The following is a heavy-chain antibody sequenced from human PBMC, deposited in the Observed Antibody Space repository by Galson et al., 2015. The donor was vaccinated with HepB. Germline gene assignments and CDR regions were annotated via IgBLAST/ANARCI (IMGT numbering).Heavy chain of an antibody. Sequence: SLRLSCAASGFTFSNYEMNWVRQAPGKGLEWLSYISSTGNTIYYADSVKGRFTVSRDNAKKSLYLQMNSLRAEDTAVYYCAREIAGGYYYDSSGYPPYFDYWGQGTLVTVSS. V-gene: IGHV3-48*03. CDR1: GFTFSNYE. D-gene: IGHD3-22*01. J-gene: IGHJ4*02. CDR3: AREIAGGYYYDSSGYPPYFDY. CDR2: ISSTGNTI.